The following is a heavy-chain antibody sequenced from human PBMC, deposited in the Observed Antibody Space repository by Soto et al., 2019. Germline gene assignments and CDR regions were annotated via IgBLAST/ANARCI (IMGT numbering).Heavy chain of an antibody. CDR1: GYTFTNSY. CDR2: INPSGGST. CDR3: ARSLLAGTD. D-gene: IGHD1-26*01. J-gene: IGHJ4*02. Sequence: ASVKVSCKACGYTFTNSYVHWVRQAPGQGLEWMGIINPSGGSTNYAQRFQGRVTVTSDSSTSTVYLELSSLRSEDTAVYYCARSLLAGTDWGQGTLVTVSS. V-gene: IGHV1-46*01.